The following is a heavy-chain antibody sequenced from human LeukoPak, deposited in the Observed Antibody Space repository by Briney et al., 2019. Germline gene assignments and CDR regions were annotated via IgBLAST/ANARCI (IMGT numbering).Heavy chain of an antibody. V-gene: IGHV4-34*01. D-gene: IGHD6-6*01. CDR1: GGSFSGYY. CDR3: ARASRIAARPGRWAFDI. J-gene: IGHJ3*02. Sequence: SETLSLTCAVYGGSFSGYYWSWIRQPPGKGLEWIGEINHSGSNNYNPSLKSRVTISVDTPKNQFSLKLSSVAAADTAVYYCARASRIAARPGRWAFDIWGQGTMVTVSS. CDR2: INHSGSN.